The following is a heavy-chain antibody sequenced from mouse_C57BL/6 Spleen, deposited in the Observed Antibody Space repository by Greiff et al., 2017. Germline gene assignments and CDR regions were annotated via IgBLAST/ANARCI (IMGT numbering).Heavy chain of an antibody. CDR1: GYTFTDYY. V-gene: IGHV1-76*01. D-gene: IGHD1-1*01. CDR2: IYPGSGNT. CDR3: ARSGPFYGSSYDWFAY. Sequence: QVQLQQSGAELVRPGASVKLSCKASGYTFTDYYINWVKQRPGQGLEWIARIYPGSGNTYYNEKFKGKATLTAEKSSSTAYMQLSSLTSEDSAVYFCARSGPFYGSSYDWFAYWGQGTLVTVSA. J-gene: IGHJ3*01.